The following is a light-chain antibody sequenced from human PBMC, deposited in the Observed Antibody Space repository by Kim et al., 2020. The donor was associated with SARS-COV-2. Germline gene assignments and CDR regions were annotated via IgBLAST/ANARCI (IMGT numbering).Light chain of an antibody. Sequence: HSVTLACTGTSSDVGGYNYVSWYQQHPGKAPKVIIYDVSNRLSGVSNRFSGSKSGNTASLTISGLQAEDKADYYCSSYTRSSTNYVFGTGTKVTVL. V-gene: IGLV2-14*03. CDR2: DVS. J-gene: IGLJ1*01. CDR1: SSDVGGYNY. CDR3: SSYTRSSTNYV.